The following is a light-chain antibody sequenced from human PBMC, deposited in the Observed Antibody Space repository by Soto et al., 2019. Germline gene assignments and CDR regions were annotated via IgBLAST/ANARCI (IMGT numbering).Light chain of an antibody. Sequence: DIQMTQSPSTLSASVGDRVTITCRASQSISSWLAWYQQKPGKAPKLLIYKASSLESGVPSRFSGSGSGTQVTLTISSLQPDDFASYYCQQYNSYWYTFGQGTKLEI. V-gene: IGKV1-5*03. CDR1: QSISSW. J-gene: IGKJ2*01. CDR3: QQYNSYWYT. CDR2: KAS.